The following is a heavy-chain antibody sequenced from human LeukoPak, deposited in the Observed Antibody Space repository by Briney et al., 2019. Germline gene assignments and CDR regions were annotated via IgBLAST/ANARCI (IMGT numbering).Heavy chain of an antibody. J-gene: IGHJ4*02. D-gene: IGHD6-13*01. CDR2: IYYSGST. CDR3: GVAAAGRPFDY. Sequence: SETLSLTCTVSGGSISSSSYSWGWIRQPPGRGLEWIGSIYYSGSTYYNPSLKSRVTISVDTSKNQFSLKLSSVTAAGTAVYYCGVAAAGRPFDYWGQGTLVTVSS. CDR1: GGSISSSSYS. V-gene: IGHV4-39*01.